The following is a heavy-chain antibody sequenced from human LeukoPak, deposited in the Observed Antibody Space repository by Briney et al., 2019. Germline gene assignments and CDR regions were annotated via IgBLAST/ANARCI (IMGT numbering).Heavy chain of an antibody. Sequence: SETLSLTCTVSGGSISSSSYSWGWIRQPPGKGLEWIGSIYYSGSTYYNPSLKSRVTISVDTSKNHFSLKVSSVTAADTAVYYCARSRKNDCSSTSCYTDYWSQGTLVTVSS. D-gene: IGHD2-2*02. CDR3: ARSRKNDCSSTSCYTDY. V-gene: IGHV4-39*02. CDR1: GGSISSSSYS. J-gene: IGHJ4*02. CDR2: IYYSGST.